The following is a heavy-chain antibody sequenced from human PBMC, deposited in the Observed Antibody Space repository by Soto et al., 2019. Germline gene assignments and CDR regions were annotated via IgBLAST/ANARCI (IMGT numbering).Heavy chain of an antibody. D-gene: IGHD4-4*01. J-gene: IGHJ5*02. CDR3: ARGTTVSTAFDP. V-gene: IGHV3-33*01. CDR2: IWYDGSNK. CDR1: GFTFSSYG. Sequence: QVQLVESGGGVVQPGRSLRLSCAASGFTFSSYGMHWVRQAPGKWLEWVAVIWYDGSNKYYADSVKGRFTISRDNSKNTLYLQMNSLSAEDTAVYYCARGTTVSTAFDPWGQGTLVSVAS.